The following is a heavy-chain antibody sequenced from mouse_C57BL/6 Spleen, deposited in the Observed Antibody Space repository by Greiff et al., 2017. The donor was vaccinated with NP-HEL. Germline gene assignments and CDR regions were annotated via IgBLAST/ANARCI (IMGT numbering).Heavy chain of an antibody. CDR2: IYPGNSDT. D-gene: IGHD2-1*01. CDR1: GYTFTSYW. CDR3: TREAHYGNYEAWFAY. V-gene: IGHV1-5*01. Sequence: EVQLQQSGTVLARPGASVKMSCKTSGYTFTSYWMHWVKQRPGQGLEWIGAIYPGNSDTSYNQKFKGKAKLTAVTSASTAYMELSSLTNEDSAVYYCTREAHYGNYEAWFAYWGQGTLVTVSA. J-gene: IGHJ3*01.